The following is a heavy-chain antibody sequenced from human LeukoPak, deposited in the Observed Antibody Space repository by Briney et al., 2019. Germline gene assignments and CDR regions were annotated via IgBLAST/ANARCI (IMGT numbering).Heavy chain of an antibody. CDR3: ARAVYDSSGYYLALVGYFDL. Sequence: SETLSLTCAVYGGSFSGYYWSWIRQPPGKGLEWIGEINHSGSTYYNPSLKSRVTISVDRSKNQFSLKLSSVTAADTAVYYCARAVYDSSGYYLALVGYFDLWGRGTLVTVSS. V-gene: IGHV4-34*01. CDR2: INHSGST. J-gene: IGHJ2*01. D-gene: IGHD3-22*01. CDR1: GGSFSGYY.